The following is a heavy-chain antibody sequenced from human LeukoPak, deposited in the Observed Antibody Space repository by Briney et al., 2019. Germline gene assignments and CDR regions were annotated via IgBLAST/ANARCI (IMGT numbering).Heavy chain of an antibody. CDR2: IKTKTAGGTT. J-gene: IGHJ4*02. V-gene: IGHV3-15*01. D-gene: IGHD4-17*01. CDR3: ASDGYFGDFLQAGGY. CDR1: GFTFSSYA. Sequence: PGGSLRLSCAASGFTFSSYAMSWVRQAPGKGLEWVGRIKTKTAGGTTDYAAPVKGRFTISRDDSKNMSYLQMNSLKTEDTAVYYCASDGYFGDFLQAGGYWGQGTLVTVSS.